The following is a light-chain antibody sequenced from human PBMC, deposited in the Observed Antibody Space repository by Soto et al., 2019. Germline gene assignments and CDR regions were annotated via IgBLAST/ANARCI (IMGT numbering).Light chain of an antibody. Sequence: QSALPQPASVSGSPGQSITLSCTGTSHDVGSHDLVSWYQQHAGKVPKLMIYEGSKRLSGVSNRFSGSKLGNTASLTISGLQAEDEADYYCCTYVCSSTSWVFSGGTKLTVL. J-gene: IGLJ3*02. CDR2: EGS. V-gene: IGLV2-23*01. CDR3: CTYVCSSTSWV. CDR1: SHDVGSHDL.